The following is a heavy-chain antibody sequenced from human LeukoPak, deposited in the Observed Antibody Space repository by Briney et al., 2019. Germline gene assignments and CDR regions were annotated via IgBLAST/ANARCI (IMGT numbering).Heavy chain of an antibody. CDR2: IYHTGST. CDR3: ARADSSSWYVMRAFDI. D-gene: IGHD6-13*01. J-gene: IGHJ3*02. CDR1: GGSISSGGYS. Sequence: SQTLSLTCAVSGGSISSGGYSWSWIRQPPGTGLEWIGYIYHTGSTYYNPSLKSRVTLSVDRSKNQFSLKLSSVTAADTAVYYCARADSSSWYVMRAFDIWGQGTMVTVSS. V-gene: IGHV4-30-2*01.